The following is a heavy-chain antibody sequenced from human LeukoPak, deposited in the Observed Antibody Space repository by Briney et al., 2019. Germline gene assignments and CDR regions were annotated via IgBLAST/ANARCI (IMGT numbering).Heavy chain of an antibody. V-gene: IGHV3-11*01. CDR2: ISSSGSTI. Sequence: GGSLRLSCAASGFTFSDYYMSWIRQAPGKGLERVSYISSSGSTIYYADSVKGRFTISRDNAKNSLYLQMNSLRAEDTAVYYCASGLLDSSGYFLNYWGQGTLVTVSS. D-gene: IGHD3-22*01. J-gene: IGHJ4*02. CDR3: ASGLLDSSGYFLNY. CDR1: GFTFSDYY.